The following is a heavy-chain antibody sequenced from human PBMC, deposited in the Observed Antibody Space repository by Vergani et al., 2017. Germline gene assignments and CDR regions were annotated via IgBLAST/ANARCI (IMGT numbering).Heavy chain of an antibody. Sequence: EVQLLESGGDLVQPGGSLRLSCAASGFTFNHYAMNWVRQAPGKGLDWVSGISVSGGSTYYAGSVKGRFTISRDSSKNTLYLQMNSLSAGDTAVYYCAKANPRNSGYDYLYYYHAMDVWGQGTTVTVSS. CDR1: GFTFNHYA. CDR2: ISVSGGST. V-gene: IGHV3-23*01. D-gene: IGHD5-12*01. CDR3: AKANPRNSGYDYLYYYHAMDV. J-gene: IGHJ6*02.